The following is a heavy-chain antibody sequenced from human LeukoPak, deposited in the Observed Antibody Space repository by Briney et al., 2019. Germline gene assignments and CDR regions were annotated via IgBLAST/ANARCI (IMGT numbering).Heavy chain of an antibody. CDR3: ASEAYTMVRGVPFDC. CDR2: IYYSGRT. CDR1: GGSISSYY. V-gene: IGHV4-59*08. D-gene: IGHD3-10*01. Sequence: SETLSLTCTVSGGSISSYYWSWIRQPPGKGLEWIGYIYYSGRTNYNPSLKSRVTISVDTSKNQFSLKLSSVTAADTAAYYCASEAYTMVRGVPFDCWGQGILVTVSS. J-gene: IGHJ4*02.